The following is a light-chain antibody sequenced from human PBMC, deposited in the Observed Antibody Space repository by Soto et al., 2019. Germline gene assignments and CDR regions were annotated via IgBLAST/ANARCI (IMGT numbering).Light chain of an antibody. CDR1: QGIRND. V-gene: IGKV1-6*01. Sequence: AIQMTQSPSSLSAPVGDRVTITCRASQGIRNDLGWYQQKPGKAPRLLIYAASSLQSGVPSRFSGSGSGTDFTLTISSLQPEDFATYYCLQDFNYPRTFGQGTKVDIK. CDR2: AAS. CDR3: LQDFNYPRT. J-gene: IGKJ1*01.